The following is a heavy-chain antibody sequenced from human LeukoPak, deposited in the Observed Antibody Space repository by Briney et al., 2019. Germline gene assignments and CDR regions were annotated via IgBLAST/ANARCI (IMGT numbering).Heavy chain of an antibody. CDR1: GGSFSGYN. V-gene: IGHV4-34*01. D-gene: IGHD4-23*01. J-gene: IGHJ4*02. Sequence: ASETLSLTCAVYGGSFSGYNWSWIRQPPGKGLEWIGEINHSGSTNYNPSLKSRVTISVDTSKNQFSLKLSSVTAADTAVYYCARGRGNSDYWGQGTLVTVSS. CDR2: INHSGST. CDR3: ARGRGNSDY.